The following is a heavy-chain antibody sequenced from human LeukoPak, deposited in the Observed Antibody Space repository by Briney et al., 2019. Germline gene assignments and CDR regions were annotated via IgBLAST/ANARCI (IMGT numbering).Heavy chain of an antibody. V-gene: IGHV3-30*02. CDR1: GFTFSSYG. Sequence: PGGSLRLSCAASGFTFSSYGMHWVRQAPGKGLEWVAFIRYDGSNKYYADSVKGRFTISRDNSKNTLYLQMNTLRVEDTAVYYCAKDQEDTSMALDYWGQGTLVTVSS. CDR2: IRYDGSNK. J-gene: IGHJ4*02. D-gene: IGHD5-18*01. CDR3: AKDQEDTSMALDY.